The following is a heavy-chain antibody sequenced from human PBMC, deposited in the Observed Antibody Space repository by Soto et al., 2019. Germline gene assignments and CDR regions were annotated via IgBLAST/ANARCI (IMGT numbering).Heavy chain of an antibody. V-gene: IGHV3-30-3*01. D-gene: IGHD2-2*02. CDR1: GFTFSSYA. J-gene: IGHJ4*02. Sequence: TGGSLSLSSAASGFTFSSYAIHGVRQAPGKGLEWVAVISYDGSNKYYADSVKGRFTISRDNSKNTLYLQMNSLRAEDTAVYYCARDQGYCSSTSCYTTYFDYWGQGTLVTVSS. CDR3: ARDQGYCSSTSCYTTYFDY. CDR2: ISYDGSNK.